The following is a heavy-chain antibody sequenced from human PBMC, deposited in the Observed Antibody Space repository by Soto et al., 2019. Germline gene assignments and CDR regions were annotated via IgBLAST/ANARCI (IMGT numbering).Heavy chain of an antibody. Sequence: QLQLQESGPGLVKPSETLSLTCTVSGGSISSFNYFWGWIRQPPGKGLEWIGSLYYSGNTYYNPSLRSRVTISGDTSKKQCTLTLRSVTAADTAVYYCARGGGSTFNWFDPWGQGALVTVSP. J-gene: IGHJ5*02. CDR2: LYYSGNT. CDR1: GGSISSFNYF. CDR3: ARGGGSTFNWFDP. V-gene: IGHV4-39*01. D-gene: IGHD2-15*01.